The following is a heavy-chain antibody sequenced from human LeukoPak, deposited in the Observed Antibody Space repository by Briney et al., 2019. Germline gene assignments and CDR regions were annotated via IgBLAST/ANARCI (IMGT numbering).Heavy chain of an antibody. D-gene: IGHD4-23*01. V-gene: IGHV3-33*08. Sequence: GGSLRLSCAASGFTVSNNYLSWVRQAPGKGLEWVAVIWYDGSNKYYADSVKGRFTISRDNSKNTLYLQMNSLRAEDTAVYYCARDVLYGGNSVGYYFDYWGQGTLVTVSS. CDR3: ARDVLYGGNSVGYYFDY. CDR2: IWYDGSNK. J-gene: IGHJ4*02. CDR1: GFTVSNNY.